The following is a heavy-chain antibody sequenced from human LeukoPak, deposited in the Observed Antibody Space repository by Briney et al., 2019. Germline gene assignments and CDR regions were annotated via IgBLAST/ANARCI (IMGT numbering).Heavy chain of an antibody. Sequence: GGSLRLSCSASGFTLSNQNMNWVRQAPGKGLEWLSYISGSGSDIYYADSVKGRFTISRDNAKNSLFLQMNSLRGEDTAMYYCARGYSWGPGTLVTVSS. D-gene: IGHD2-21*01. J-gene: IGHJ5*02. V-gene: IGHV3-21*05. CDR1: GFTLSNQN. CDR2: ISGSGSDI. CDR3: ARGYS.